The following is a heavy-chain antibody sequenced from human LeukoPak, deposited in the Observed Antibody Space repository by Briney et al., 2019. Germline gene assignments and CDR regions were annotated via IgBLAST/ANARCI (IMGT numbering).Heavy chain of an antibody. CDR1: GFTFDDYA. CDR2: ISGDGGST. D-gene: IGHD5-12*01. V-gene: IGHV3-43*02. Sequence: QPGGSLRLSCAASGFTFDDYAMHWVRQAPGKGLEWVSLISGDGGSTYYANPVKGRFTISRDNSKNSLYLQMNSLRTEDTALYYCAKDILGAPGGYSGDDAFDIWGQGTMVTVS. J-gene: IGHJ3*02. CDR3: AKDILGAPGGYSGDDAFDI.